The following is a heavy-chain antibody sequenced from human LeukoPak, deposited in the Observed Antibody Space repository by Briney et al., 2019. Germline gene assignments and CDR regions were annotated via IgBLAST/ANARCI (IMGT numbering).Heavy chain of an antibody. D-gene: IGHD3-22*01. Sequence: SXXVSCKGSGGTFISYAISWVRQAPGQGREWMGRIIPIFGSANYAQKFQGRVTITTDESTSTAYMELSSLRSEDTAVYYCAREYYDTSHYYFDYWGQGTLVTVSS. CDR2: IIPIFGSA. J-gene: IGHJ4*02. CDR1: GGTFISYA. CDR3: AREYYDTSHYYFDY. V-gene: IGHV1-69*05.